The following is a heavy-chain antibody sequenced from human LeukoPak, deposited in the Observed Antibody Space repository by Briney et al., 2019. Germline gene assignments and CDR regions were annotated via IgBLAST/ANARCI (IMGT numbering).Heavy chain of an antibody. J-gene: IGHJ6*02. CDR3: ARERWHCRVNCYSVYYYALDV. Sequence: ASVKVSCKGSGYTFTNYAVHWVRQAPGQRLEWLGWINPGNGDTKYSQNFQGRVTVTSDTSAATAYVGLNSLTSEDTAVYYCARERWHCRVNCYSVYYYALDVWGQGTTVTVSS. V-gene: IGHV1-3*01. D-gene: IGHD2-15*01. CDR2: INPGNGDT. CDR1: GYTFTNYA.